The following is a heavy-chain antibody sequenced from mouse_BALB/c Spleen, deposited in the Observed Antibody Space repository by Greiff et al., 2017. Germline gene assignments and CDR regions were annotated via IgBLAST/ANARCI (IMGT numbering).Heavy chain of an antibody. Sequence: VQLKESGGGLVQPGGSRKLSCAASGFTFSSFGMHWVRQAPEKGLEWVAYISSGSSTIYYADTVKGRFTISRDNPKNTLFLQMTSLRSEDSAMYYCARDYGYVSYWGQGTTLTVSS. J-gene: IGHJ2*01. D-gene: IGHD1-2*01. CDR2: ISSGSSTI. CDR3: ARDYGYVSY. V-gene: IGHV5-17*02. CDR1: GFTFSSFG.